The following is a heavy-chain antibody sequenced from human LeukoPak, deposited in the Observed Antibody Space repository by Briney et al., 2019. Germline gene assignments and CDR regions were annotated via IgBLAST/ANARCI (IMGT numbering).Heavy chain of an antibody. CDR3: AKGIYSSGWSYFDY. V-gene: IGHV3-23*01. J-gene: IGHJ4*01. Sequence: GGSLTLSCAAYGFTFSNSAMRWVRQAPGKGLEWVSTLSGSGITTYYALSVKGRFTISIDNSKNTLYLQMNSLRAEDTAVYYCAKGIYSSGWSYFDYWGHGTLVTVSS. CDR2: LSGSGITT. CDR1: GFTFSNSA. D-gene: IGHD6-19*01.